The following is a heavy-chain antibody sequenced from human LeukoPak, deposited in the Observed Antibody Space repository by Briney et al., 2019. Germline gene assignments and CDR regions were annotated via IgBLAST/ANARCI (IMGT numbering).Heavy chain of an antibody. CDR1: GFTFSNYG. Sequence: GRSLRLSCAASGFTFSNYGMHWVRQAPGKGLEWVAVISDDGSKKYYADSVKGRFTISRDNSKIMLYLQMNSLRAEDTAVYYCAKDEGHSGSFGGHNWFDLWGQGTLVTVSS. CDR3: AKDEGHSGSFGGHNWFDL. CDR2: ISDDGSKK. V-gene: IGHV3-30*18. D-gene: IGHD1-26*01. J-gene: IGHJ5*02.